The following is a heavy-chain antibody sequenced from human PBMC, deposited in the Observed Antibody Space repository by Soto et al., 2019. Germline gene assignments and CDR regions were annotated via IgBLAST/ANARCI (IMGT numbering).Heavy chain of an antibody. Sequence: EVQLVESGGGLVQPGGSLRLSCAASGFTFSSYWMSWVRQAPGKGLEWVANIKQDGSEKYYVDSVKGRFTISRDNAKNSLYLQMNSLRAEDTAVYYCARDMSQLLLVPTYGMDVWGQGTTVTVSS. J-gene: IGHJ6*02. V-gene: IGHV3-7*01. CDR1: GFTFSSYW. CDR2: IKQDGSEK. D-gene: IGHD2-15*01. CDR3: ARDMSQLLLVPTYGMDV.